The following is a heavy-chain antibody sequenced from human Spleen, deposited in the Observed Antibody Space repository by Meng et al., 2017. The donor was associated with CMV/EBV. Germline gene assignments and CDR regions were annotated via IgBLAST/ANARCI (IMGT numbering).Heavy chain of an antibody. CDR1: GFTFSSYS. D-gene: IGHD2-21*01. CDR2: ISSSGDTV. J-gene: IGHJ6*02. V-gene: IGHV3-48*04. Sequence: GGSLRLSCAASGFTFSSYSMNWVRQAPGKGLEWVSYISSSGDTVYYADSVKGRFTISRDNTNKSLFLQMNSLRVDDTAIYYCARDFVTAYSGFYVWGQGTTVTVSS. CDR3: ARDFVTAYSGFYV.